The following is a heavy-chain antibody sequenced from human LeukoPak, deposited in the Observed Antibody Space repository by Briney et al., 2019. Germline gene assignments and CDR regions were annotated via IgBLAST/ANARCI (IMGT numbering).Heavy chain of an antibody. D-gene: IGHD4-11*01. CDR3: ARGPYSNYARYYYYMDV. CDR1: GGSISSYY. V-gene: IGHV4-59*12. Sequence: KASETLSLTCTVSGGSISSYYWSWIRQPPGKGLEWIGYIYYSGSTNYNPSLKSRVTISVDKSKNQFSLKLSSVTAADTAVYYCARGPYSNYARYYYYMDVWGKGTTVTVSS. J-gene: IGHJ6*03. CDR2: IYYSGST.